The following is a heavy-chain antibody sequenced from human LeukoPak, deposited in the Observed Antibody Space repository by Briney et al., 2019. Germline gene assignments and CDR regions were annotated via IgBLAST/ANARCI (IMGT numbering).Heavy chain of an antibody. CDR2: IYYSGST. D-gene: IGHD4-23*01. CDR1: GGSISSYY. J-gene: IGHJ6*02. CDR3: ARVLNYGGVAYYYYYGMDV. V-gene: IGHV4-59*12. Sequence: SETLSLTCTVSGGSISSYYWSWIRQPPGKGLEWIGYIYYSGSTNYNPSLKSRVTISVDTSKNQFSLKLSSVTAADTAVYYCARVLNYGGVAYYYYYGMDVWGQGTTVTVSS.